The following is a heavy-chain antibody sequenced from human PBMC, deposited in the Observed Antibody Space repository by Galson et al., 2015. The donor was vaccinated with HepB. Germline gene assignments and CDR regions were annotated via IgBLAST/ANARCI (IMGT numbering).Heavy chain of an antibody. D-gene: IGHD3-22*01. Sequence: SLRLSCAASGFTLADYAMHWVRQAPGKGLEWVTGLSWNSGNIGYADSVKGRFTVSRDNAKNSLYLQMNTLRAEDTAFYYCVKDSGSSGYHLPLDYWGQGTLVTVSS. J-gene: IGHJ4*02. CDR1: GFTLADYA. V-gene: IGHV3-9*01. CDR3: VKDSGSSGYHLPLDY. CDR2: LSWNSGNI.